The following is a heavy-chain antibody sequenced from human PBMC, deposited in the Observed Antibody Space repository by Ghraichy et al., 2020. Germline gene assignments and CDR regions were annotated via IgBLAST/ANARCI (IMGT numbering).Heavy chain of an antibody. D-gene: IGHD6-13*01. J-gene: IGHJ4*02. V-gene: IGHV4-59*01. CDR1: GGSISSYY. CDR3: ARRLGYSSSWSFDY. Sequence: SETLSLTCTVSGGSISSYYWSWIRQPPGKGLEWIGYIYYSGSTNYNPSLKSRVTISVDTSKNQFSLKLSSVTAADTAVYYCARRLGYSSSWSFDYWGQGTLVTVSS. CDR2: IYYSGST.